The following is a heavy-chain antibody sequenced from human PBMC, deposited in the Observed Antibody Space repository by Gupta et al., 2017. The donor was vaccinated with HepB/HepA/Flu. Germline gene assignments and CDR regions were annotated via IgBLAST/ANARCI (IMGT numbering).Heavy chain of an antibody. CDR2: IYYSGSN. V-gene: IGHV4-39*01. D-gene: IGHD2-15*01. J-gene: IGHJ4*02. CDR3: ARSRMSYFDY. Sequence: QLQLQESGPGLVKPSETLSLTCTVSDGSISSTNYYWAWIRQPPGKGLQWIGSIYYSGSNYYKPSLKSRVTISVDTSKNQFSLKWNSVTAADTAIYDGARSRMSYFDYCDQGTLVTVSS. CDR1: DGSISSTNYY.